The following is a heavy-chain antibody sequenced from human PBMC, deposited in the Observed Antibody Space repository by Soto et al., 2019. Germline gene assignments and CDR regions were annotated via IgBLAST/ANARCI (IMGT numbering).Heavy chain of an antibody. CDR1: GLTFTDAW. CDR3: SSGMPAGTY. CDR2: IKSKAAGGTA. J-gene: IGHJ4*02. V-gene: IGHV3-15*07. Sequence: EVQLVESGGGLVTPGGSLRLSCAVTGLTFTDAWMNWMRQAPGKGPEWVGRIKSKAAGGTADYAAAVKDRFTMSRDDSKNMLYLQMNSLKSADTSVYYFSSGMPAGTYWGQGTLVTVSS. D-gene: IGHD1-1*01.